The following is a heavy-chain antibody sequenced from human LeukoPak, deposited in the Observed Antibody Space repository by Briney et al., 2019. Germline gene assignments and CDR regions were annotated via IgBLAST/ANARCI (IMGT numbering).Heavy chain of an antibody. CDR3: ARVGTYYYDSSGYSAEYFQH. CDR1: GGSISSYY. CDR2: IYYSGST. Sequence: PSETLSLTCTVSGGSISSYYWSWIRQPPGMGLEWIGYIYYSGSTNYNPSLKSRVTISVDTSKNQFSLKLSSVTAADTAVYYCARVGTYYYDSSGYSAEYFQHWGQGTLVTVSS. V-gene: IGHV4-59*01. J-gene: IGHJ1*01. D-gene: IGHD3-22*01.